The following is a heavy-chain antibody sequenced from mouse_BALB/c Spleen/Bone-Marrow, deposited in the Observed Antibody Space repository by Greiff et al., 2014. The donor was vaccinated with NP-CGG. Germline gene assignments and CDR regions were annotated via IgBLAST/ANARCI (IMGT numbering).Heavy chain of an antibody. CDR2: INPYNGDT. V-gene: IGHV1-37*01. CDR3: GVPYYYGGSDFDY. J-gene: IGHJ2*01. Sequence: VQLKESGPELVKPGASVKISCKASGYSFTGYFMNWVKQSHGKSLEWIGRINPYNGDTFNNQKFKGKATLTVDKSSSTAHMELLSLTSEDSAVYYCGVPYYYGGSDFDYWGQGTTLTVSS. D-gene: IGHD1-1*01. CDR1: GYSFTGYF.